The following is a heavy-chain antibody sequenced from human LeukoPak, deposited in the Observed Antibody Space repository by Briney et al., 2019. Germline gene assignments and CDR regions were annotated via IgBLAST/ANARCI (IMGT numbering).Heavy chain of an antibody. CDR2: ISAYNGNT. D-gene: IGHD3-3*01. CDR1: GYTFTSYA. CDR3: ARAQAPGMYYDFWSGYKQPLDY. V-gene: IGHV1-18*01. J-gene: IGHJ4*02. Sequence: GASVKVSCKASGYTFTSYAISWVRQAPGQGLEWMGWISAYNGNTNYAQKFQGRVTMTGDTSISTAYMELSRLRSDDTAVYYCARAQAPGMYYDFWSGYKQPLDYWGQGTLVTVSS.